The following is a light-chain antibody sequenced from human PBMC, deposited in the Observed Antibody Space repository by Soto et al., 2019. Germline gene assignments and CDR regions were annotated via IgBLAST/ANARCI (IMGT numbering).Light chain of an antibody. J-gene: IGLJ2*01. Sequence: QSALTQPASVSGSPGQSITISCTGTSSDVGGYNYVSWYQQHPGKAPKLMIYEVSNRPSGVSNRFSGSKSGNTASLTITGLLPEDEADFFCQSFDTNLNAVVFGGGTKLTVL. CDR2: EVS. V-gene: IGLV2-14*01. CDR3: QSFDTNLNAVV. CDR1: SSDVGGYNY.